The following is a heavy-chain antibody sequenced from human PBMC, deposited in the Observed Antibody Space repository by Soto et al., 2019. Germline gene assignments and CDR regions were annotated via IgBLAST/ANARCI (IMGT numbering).Heavy chain of an antibody. CDR2: ISYDGSNK. V-gene: IGHV3-30-3*01. J-gene: IGHJ6*02. D-gene: IGHD5-18*01. CDR1: GFTFSSYA. Sequence: PGGSLRLSCAASGFTFSSYAMHWVRQAPGKGLEWVAVISYDGSNKYYADSVKGRFTISRDNSKNTLYLQMNSLRAEDTAVYYSARDLYSSAPYYYYHYGMDVWGQGTTVTVSS. CDR3: ARDLYSSAPYYYYHYGMDV.